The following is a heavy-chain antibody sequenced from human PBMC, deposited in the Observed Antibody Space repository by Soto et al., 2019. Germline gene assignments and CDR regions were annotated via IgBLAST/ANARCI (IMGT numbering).Heavy chain of an antibody. V-gene: IGHV4-30-4*01. D-gene: IGHD6-13*01. CDR3: ARGDDGSSWYFDY. CDR2: IYYSGST. Sequence: PSETLSLTCTVSGGSISSGDYYWSWIRQPPGKGLEWIGYIYYSGSTYYNPSLKSRVTISVDTSKNQFSLKLSSVTAADTAVYYCARGDDGSSWYFDYWGQGTLVTVSS. J-gene: IGHJ4*02. CDR1: GGSISSGDYY.